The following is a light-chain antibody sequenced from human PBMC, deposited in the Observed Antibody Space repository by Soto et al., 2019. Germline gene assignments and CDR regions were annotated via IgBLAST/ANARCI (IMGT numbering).Light chain of an antibody. J-gene: IGKJ1*01. Sequence: DMQMTQSPSSLSASVGDRVIITCRTSQSISSSLNWYQQKPGKAPKLLIYAASRLPSGVPARFSGSGSGTDFALTISSLQPEDFATYYCQQSYSTPWTFGQGTKVEIK. CDR2: AAS. CDR3: QQSYSTPWT. CDR1: QSISSS. V-gene: IGKV1-39*01.